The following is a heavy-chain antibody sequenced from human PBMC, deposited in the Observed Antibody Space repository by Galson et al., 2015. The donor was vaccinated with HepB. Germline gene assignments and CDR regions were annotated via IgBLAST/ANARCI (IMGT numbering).Heavy chain of an antibody. V-gene: IGHV3-23*01. CDR1: GFTFDNYA. CDR3: ATQVDLHYYHNYIDV. J-gene: IGHJ6*03. D-gene: IGHD5-12*01. CDR2: ISGSGDGP. Sequence: SLRLSCAASGFTFDNYAMSWVRQAPGKGLEWVSAISGSGDGPYYAESVRGRFTISRDNSENTLHLQMDGLRAEDTAVYYCATQVDLHYYHNYIDVWGKGTTVTVSS.